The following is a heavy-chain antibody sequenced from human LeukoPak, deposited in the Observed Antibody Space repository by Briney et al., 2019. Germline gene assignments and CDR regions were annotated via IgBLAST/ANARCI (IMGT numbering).Heavy chain of an antibody. CDR2: IIPILGIA. D-gene: IGHD5-24*01. V-gene: IGHV1-69*04. CDR1: GGTFSSYA. J-gene: IGHJ5*02. Sequence: GASVKVSCKASGGTFSSYAISWVRQAPGQGLEWMGRIIPILGIANYAQKFQGRVTITADKSTSTAYMELSSLRSEDTAVYYCARDGDGYNAPMGAWFDPWGQGTLVTVSS. CDR3: ARDGDGYNAPMGAWFDP.